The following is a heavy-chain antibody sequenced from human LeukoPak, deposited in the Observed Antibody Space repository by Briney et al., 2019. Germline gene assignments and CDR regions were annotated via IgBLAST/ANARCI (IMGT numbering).Heavy chain of an antibody. CDR1: GDSVSSNSAA. CDR2: TYYRSKWYN. D-gene: IGHD6-13*01. CDR3: ARGGIAAAGTSEDFDY. J-gene: IGHJ4*02. V-gene: IGHV6-1*01. Sequence: SQTLSLTCAISGDSVSSNSAAWNWIRQSPSRGLEWLGRTYYRSKWYNDYAVSVKSRITINPDTSKNQFSLQLNSVTPEDTAVYYCARGGIAAAGTSEDFDYWGQGTLVTVSS.